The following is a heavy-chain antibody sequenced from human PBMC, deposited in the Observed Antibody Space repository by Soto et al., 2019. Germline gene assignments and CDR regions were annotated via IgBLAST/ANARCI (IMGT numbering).Heavy chain of an antibody. J-gene: IGHJ6*03. V-gene: IGHV4-59*08. Sequence: QVQLQESGPGLVKPSETLSLTCPVSGGSISSYYWRWIRQPPGKGLEWIGYIYYSGSTNYNPSLRSRVTISVDSSKSQCSRKRSSVTAADTAVYYCARLRYCSSTSCSPYYYYYYMDVWGKGTTVTVSS. CDR2: IYYSGST. D-gene: IGHD2-2*01. CDR3: ARLRYCSSTSCSPYYYYYYMDV. CDR1: GGSISSYY.